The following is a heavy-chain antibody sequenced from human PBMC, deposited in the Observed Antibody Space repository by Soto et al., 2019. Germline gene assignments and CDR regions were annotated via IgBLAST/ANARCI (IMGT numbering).Heavy chain of an antibody. D-gene: IGHD7-27*01. J-gene: IGHJ6*02. CDR1: GGTFSSYA. CDR2: IIPIFGTA. Sequence: SVKVSCKASGGTFSSYAISWVRQAPGQGLEWMGGIIPIFGTANYAQKFQGRVTITADESTSTAYMELSSLRSEDTAVYYCARGLTGGPFSYYYGMDVWGQGTTVTVSS. CDR3: ARGLTGGPFSYYYGMDV. V-gene: IGHV1-69*13.